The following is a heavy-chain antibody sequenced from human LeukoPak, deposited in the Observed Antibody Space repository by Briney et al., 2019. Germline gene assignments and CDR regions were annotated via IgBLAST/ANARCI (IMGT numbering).Heavy chain of an antibody. CDR3: AKGDIVVVAASNDY. Sequence: GGSLRLSCAASGFTFSNYAMSWVRQAPGKGLEWVSALSGSGGSTYYADSVKGRFTISRDNSKHTLYLQMNSLRAEDTAVYYCAKGDIVVVAASNDYWGQGTLVTVSS. D-gene: IGHD2-15*01. CDR1: GFTFSNYA. CDR2: LSGSGGST. V-gene: IGHV3-23*01. J-gene: IGHJ4*02.